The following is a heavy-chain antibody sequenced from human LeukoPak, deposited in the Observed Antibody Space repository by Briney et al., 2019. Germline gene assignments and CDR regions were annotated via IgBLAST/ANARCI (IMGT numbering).Heavy chain of an antibody. Sequence: ASVKVSCKASGYTFTGHYVHWVRQAPGQGLEWMGWINSNSGDTKYAQKFQGRVTMTRATSIGLAYMELSRLKSDDTAVYYCATSRFLEWLYLLDYWGQGTLVTVSS. V-gene: IGHV1-2*02. D-gene: IGHD3-3*01. CDR1: GYTFTGHY. CDR3: ATSRFLEWLYLLDY. J-gene: IGHJ4*02. CDR2: INSNSGDT.